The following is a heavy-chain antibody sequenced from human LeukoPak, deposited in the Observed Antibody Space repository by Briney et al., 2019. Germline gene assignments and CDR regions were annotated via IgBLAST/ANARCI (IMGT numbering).Heavy chain of an antibody. J-gene: IGHJ4*02. CDR3: TTAQRWELPGIDY. CDR2: IKSKTDGGTT. D-gene: IGHD1-26*01. CDR1: GFTFSNAW. Sequence: GGSLRLSCAASGFTFSNAWMSWVRQAPGKGLEWVGRIKSKTDGGTTDYAAPVKGRFTISRDDSKNTPYLQMNSLKTEDTAVYYCTTAQRWELPGIDYWGQGTLVTVSS. V-gene: IGHV3-15*01.